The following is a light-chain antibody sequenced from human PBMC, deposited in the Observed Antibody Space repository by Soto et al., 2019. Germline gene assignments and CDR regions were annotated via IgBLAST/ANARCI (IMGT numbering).Light chain of an antibody. CDR1: QSISNW. CDR2: KAS. V-gene: IGKV1-5*03. Sequence: DIQMTQSPSTLSASVGDRVTITCRASQSISNWLAWYQQKPGKAPKLLIFKASTLESGVPSRFSGSGSGTDFTLTISRLEPEDFAVYYCHHYGSSPIFTFGPGTKVDIK. CDR3: HHYGSSPIFT. J-gene: IGKJ3*01.